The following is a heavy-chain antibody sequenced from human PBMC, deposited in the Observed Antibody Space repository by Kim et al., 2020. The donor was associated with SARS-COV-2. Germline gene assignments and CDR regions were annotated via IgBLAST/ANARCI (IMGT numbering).Heavy chain of an antibody. J-gene: IGHJ6*04. V-gene: IGHV3-23*01. CDR3: AKGSSPSCYSGLDV. Sequence: DSVKGRFTIARDNSKNTLSLQMNSLRAEDTALYYCAKGSSPSCYSGLDVWGKGTAVIVSS. D-gene: IGHD2-2*01.